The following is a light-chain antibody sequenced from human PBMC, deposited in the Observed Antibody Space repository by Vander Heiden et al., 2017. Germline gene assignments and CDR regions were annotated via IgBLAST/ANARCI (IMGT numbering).Light chain of an antibody. CDR1: QSVSSY. Sequence: EIVLTQSPATPSLSPGERATLSCRASQSVSSYLAWYQQKPGQAPRLLIYDASNRATGIPARFSGSGSGTDFTLTISSREPEDFAVYYCQQRSNWPPFTFGHGTKVDIK. J-gene: IGKJ3*01. V-gene: IGKV3-11*01. CDR2: DAS. CDR3: QQRSNWPPFT.